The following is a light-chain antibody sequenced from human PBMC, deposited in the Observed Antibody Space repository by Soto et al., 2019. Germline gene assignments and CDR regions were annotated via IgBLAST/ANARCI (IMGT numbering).Light chain of an antibody. CDR1: QSVRNW. J-gene: IGKJ2*01. V-gene: IGKV1-5*01. CDR2: DAF. CDR3: QQYEIFPYT. Sequence: DIQMTQSPSALSASVGDRVTITCRASQSVRNWLAWYQQKPGKAPKLLIYDAFILQSGVPARFSGSGSGTEYTLTISSLQPADFATYYCQQYEIFPYTFGQGTKL.